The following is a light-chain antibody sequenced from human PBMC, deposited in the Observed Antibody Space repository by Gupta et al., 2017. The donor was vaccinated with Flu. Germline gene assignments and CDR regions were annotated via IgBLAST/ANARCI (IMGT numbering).Light chain of an antibody. CDR3: QVHNSYPHA. V-gene: IGKV1-9*01. Sequence: SFLAAVVGRVVTISWRSHSGISNYLGWLQQTAENAPMLMIFAASTLQGGVPWRFSGSGSGKDFPLISTLLHDDDLATYCCQVHNSYPHAFGGGTKVEI. CDR1: SGISNY. J-gene: IGKJ4*01. CDR2: AAS.